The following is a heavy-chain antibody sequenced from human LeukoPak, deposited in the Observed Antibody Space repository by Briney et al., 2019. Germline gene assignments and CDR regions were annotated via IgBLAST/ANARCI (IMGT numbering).Heavy chain of an antibody. V-gene: IGHV4-31*03. J-gene: IGHJ6*03. Sequence: SETLSLTCTVSGGSISSGGYYWSWIRQHPGKGLEWIGYIYYSGSTYYNPSLKSRVTISVDTSKNQFSLKLSSVTAADTAVYYCARARLDPRNYYDSSGYSPPSAYYYYMDVWGKGTTVTVSS. D-gene: IGHD3-22*01. CDR2: IYYSGST. CDR1: GGSISSGGYY. CDR3: ARARLDPRNYYDSSGYSPPSAYYYYMDV.